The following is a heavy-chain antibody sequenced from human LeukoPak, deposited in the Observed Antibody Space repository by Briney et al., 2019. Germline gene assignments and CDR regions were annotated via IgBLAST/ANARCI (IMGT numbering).Heavy chain of an antibody. CDR2: ISWDGGST. CDR3: ARAAYSSSFNWFDP. D-gene: IGHD6-13*01. V-gene: IGHV3-43*01. J-gene: IGHJ5*02. CDR1: GFTFDDYS. Sequence: GGSLRLSCAASGFTFDDYSMHWVRQGPGKGLEWVSVISWDGGSTSYADSVKGRFTISRDNAKNTLYLQMNSLRAEDTAVYYCARAAYSSSFNWFDPWGQGTLVTVSS.